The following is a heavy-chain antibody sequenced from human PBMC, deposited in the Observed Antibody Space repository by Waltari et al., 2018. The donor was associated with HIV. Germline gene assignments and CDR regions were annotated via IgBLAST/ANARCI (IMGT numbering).Heavy chain of an antibody. CDR1: GIAFFNSYG. Sequence: GVVQPGRSLRLSCAASGIAFFNSYGMHWVRQAPGKGLEWVATISYDTANLYYADSVRGRFTISRDNSKNTLYLEMNSLRGEDTAVYYCAKDRRQGFYYDNSGERPFDSWGQGTLVSVSS. V-gene: IGHV3-30*18. CDR3: AKDRRQGFYYDNSGERPFDS. J-gene: IGHJ4*02. D-gene: IGHD3-22*01. CDR2: ISYDTANL.